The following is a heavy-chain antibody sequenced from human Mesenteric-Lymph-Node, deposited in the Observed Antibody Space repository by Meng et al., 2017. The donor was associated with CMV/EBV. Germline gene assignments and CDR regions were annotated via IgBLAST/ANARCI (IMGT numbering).Heavy chain of an antibody. J-gene: IGHJ5*02. CDR1: GYTFTGYY. CDR3: ARSGLIRFGELYWFDP. D-gene: IGHD3-10*01. V-gene: IGHV1-2*06. Sequence: GYTFTGYYMHWVRQAPGQGLEWMGRINPNSGGTNYAQKFQGRVTMTRDTSISTAYMELSRPRSDDTAVYYCARSGLIRFGELYWFDPWGQGTLVTVSS. CDR2: INPNSGGT.